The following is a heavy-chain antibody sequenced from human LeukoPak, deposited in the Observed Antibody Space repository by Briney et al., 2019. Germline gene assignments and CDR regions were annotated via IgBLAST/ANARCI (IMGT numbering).Heavy chain of an antibody. V-gene: IGHV3-11*01. CDR1: GFTFSDYY. J-gene: IGHJ4*02. D-gene: IGHD3-3*01. Sequence: PGGSLRLSCAASGFTFSDYYMSWVRQAPGKGLEWISYISGSGSAIFYTDSVKGRLTISRDNAKNSVYLQMNSLRAEDTAVYYCASRVVDYWGQGTLVTVSS. CDR3: ASRVVDY. CDR2: ISGSGSAI.